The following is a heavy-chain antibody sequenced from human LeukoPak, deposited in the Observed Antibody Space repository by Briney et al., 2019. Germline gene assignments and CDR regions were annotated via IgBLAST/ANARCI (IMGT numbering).Heavy chain of an antibody. D-gene: IGHD3-3*01. CDR1: GFTFSSYG. V-gene: IGHV3-30*18. CDR2: ISYDGSNK. J-gene: IGHJ4*02. CDR3: AKDEYGGYYHPSH. Sequence: PGRSLRLSCAASGFTFSSYGMHCVRQAPDKGLEGVAVISYDGSNKYYADSVKGLFNIHRDNSKNPLYLQMNSLRAEDAAVYYCAKDEYGGYYHPSHWGQGNLVTVSS.